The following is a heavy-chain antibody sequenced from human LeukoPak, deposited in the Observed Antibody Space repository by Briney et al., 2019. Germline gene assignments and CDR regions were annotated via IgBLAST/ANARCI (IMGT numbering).Heavy chain of an antibody. V-gene: IGHV3-48*03. CDR2: ISSSGSTI. Sequence: GGSLRLSCAASGFTFSSYEMNWVRQAPGKGLEWVSYISSSGSTIYYADSVKGRFTISRDNAKNSLYLQMNSLRAEDTAVYYCARGYYDILTGYPTSLYYWGQGTLVTVSS. D-gene: IGHD3-9*01. CDR1: GFTFSSYE. J-gene: IGHJ4*02. CDR3: ARGYYDILTGYPTSLYY.